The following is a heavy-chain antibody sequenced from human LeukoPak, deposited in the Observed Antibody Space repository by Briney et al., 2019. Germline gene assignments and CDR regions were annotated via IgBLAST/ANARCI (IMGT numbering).Heavy chain of an antibody. CDR1: GYTFTSYD. CDR3: ARVKGSGSPARYYYYMDV. V-gene: IGHV1-8*01. J-gene: IGHJ6*03. D-gene: IGHD1-26*01. CDR2: MNPNSGNT. Sequence: ASVKVSCKASGYTFTSYDINWVRQATGQGLEWMGWMNPNSGNTGYAQKVQGRVTMTMNTSISTAYMELSSLRSEDTAVYYCARVKGSGSPARYYYYMDVWGKGTTVTISS.